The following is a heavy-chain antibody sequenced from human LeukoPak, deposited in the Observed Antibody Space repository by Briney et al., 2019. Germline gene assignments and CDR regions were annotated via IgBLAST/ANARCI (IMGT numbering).Heavy chain of an antibody. CDR1: GFTFSSYA. V-gene: IGHV3-23*01. J-gene: IGHJ4*02. Sequence: GGSLRLSCVASGFTFSSYAMSWVRETPARGLEWVSSLRGNGDAFYADSVKGRFTLSRDESRNTVYLQLNKLRVEDTAIYYCAKASWVSTDDAVLWGQGTVVTVSS. D-gene: IGHD3-16*01. CDR3: AKASWVSTDDAVL. CDR2: LRGNGDA.